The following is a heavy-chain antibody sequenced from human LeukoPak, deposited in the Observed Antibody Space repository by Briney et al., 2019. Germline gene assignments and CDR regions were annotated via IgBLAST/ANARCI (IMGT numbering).Heavy chain of an antibody. Sequence: PSETLSLTCTVSGGSISSYYWSWIRQPPGKGLEWIGYIYYSGSTNYNPSLKSRVTISVDTSKNQFSLKLSSVTAADTAVYYCARRRRGGVGSFDYWGQGTLVTVSS. D-gene: IGHD3-16*01. J-gene: IGHJ4*02. CDR1: GGSISSYY. CDR3: ARRRRGGVGSFDY. V-gene: IGHV4-59*08. CDR2: IYYSGST.